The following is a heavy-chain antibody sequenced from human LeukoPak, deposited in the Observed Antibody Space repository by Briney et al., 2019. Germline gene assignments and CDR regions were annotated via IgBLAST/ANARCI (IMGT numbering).Heavy chain of an antibody. D-gene: IGHD3-3*01. J-gene: IGHJ4*02. CDR1: GFTFDDYG. CDR3: ARDRGKLRFLEWLVGD. V-gene: IGHV3-20*04. CDR2: INWNGGST. Sequence: PGGSLRLSCAASGFTFDDYGMSWVRQAPGKGLEWVSGINWNGGSTGYADSVKGRFTISRDNAKNSLYLQMNSLRAEDTAVYYCARDRGKLRFLEWLVGDWGQGTLVTVSS.